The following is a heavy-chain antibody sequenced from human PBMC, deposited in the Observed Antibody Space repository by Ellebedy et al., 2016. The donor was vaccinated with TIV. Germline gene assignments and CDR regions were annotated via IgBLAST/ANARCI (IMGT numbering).Heavy chain of an antibody. CDR2: INRDGSSA. J-gene: IGHJ3*02. D-gene: IGHD3-22*01. CDR1: GFTFSNYW. V-gene: IGHV3-74*01. Sequence: GESLKISCAASGFTFSNYWIHWVRQAPGKGLVWLSRINRDGSSANYADSVKGRFTISRDNSKNTLYLQMNSLRVEDTAVYYCTRARYNDKWRMIAFDMWGQGTIVTVSP. CDR3: TRARYNDKWRMIAFDM.